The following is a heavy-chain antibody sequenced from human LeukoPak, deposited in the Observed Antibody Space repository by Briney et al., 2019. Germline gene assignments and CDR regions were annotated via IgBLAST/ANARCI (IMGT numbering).Heavy chain of an antibody. CDR3: ARAGNDYDSNGFSFLDY. CDR2: IWYDGSNI. V-gene: IGHV3-33*01. J-gene: IGHJ4*02. Sequence: GGSLRLSYAASGISFSSHGMHWVRQAPGKGLEWVAVIWYDGSNIYYADSVKGRFTISRDNSKNTLYLQMNSLRAEDTALYYCARAGNDYDSNGFSFLDYWGQGTLVTVSS. CDR1: GISFSSHG. D-gene: IGHD3-22*01.